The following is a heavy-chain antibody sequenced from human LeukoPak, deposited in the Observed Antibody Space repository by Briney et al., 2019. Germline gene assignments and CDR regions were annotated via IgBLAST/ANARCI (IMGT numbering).Heavy chain of an antibody. Sequence: ASVKVSCKASGYTFTSYDINWVRQATGQGLEWMGWMNPNSGNTGYAQKFQGRVTMTRNTSISTAYMELSSLRSEDTAVYYCAREWVRGVTGVNYFDYWGQGTLVTVSS. CDR3: AREWVRGVTGVNYFDY. D-gene: IGHD3-10*01. V-gene: IGHV1-8*01. J-gene: IGHJ4*02. CDR2: MNPNSGNT. CDR1: GYTFTSYD.